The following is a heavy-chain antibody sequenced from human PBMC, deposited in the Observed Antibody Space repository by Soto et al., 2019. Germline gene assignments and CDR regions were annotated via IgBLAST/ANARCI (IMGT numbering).Heavy chain of an antibody. CDR3: ARDMEARYYFDY. D-gene: IGHD3-10*01. CDR1: GFTFNTYA. Sequence: QVQLVESGGGVVQPGRSLRLSCAASGFTFNTYAMHWVRQAPGKGLEWVAVVAYDGGNIFYAKSVKGRFTVSRDNSRNTLYLQMNSLRPEDTAVYYCARDMEARYYFDYWGQGTLVTVSS. J-gene: IGHJ4*02. V-gene: IGHV3-30-3*01. CDR2: VAYDGGNI.